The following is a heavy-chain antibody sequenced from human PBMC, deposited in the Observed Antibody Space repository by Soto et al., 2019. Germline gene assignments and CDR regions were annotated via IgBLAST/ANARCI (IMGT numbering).Heavy chain of an antibody. CDR3: AKVLHSGGQVWVRTPFDY. V-gene: IGHV3-23*01. D-gene: IGHD5-18*01. Sequence: GGSLRLSCAASGFPFSSYAMSWVRQAPGKGLQWVSTISNDGDSTYYADSVKGRFTISRDNSDNTLYLQMNSLRAEDTALYYCAKVLHSGGQVWVRTPFDYWGQGALVTVSS. CDR1: GFPFSSYA. J-gene: IGHJ4*02. CDR2: ISNDGDST.